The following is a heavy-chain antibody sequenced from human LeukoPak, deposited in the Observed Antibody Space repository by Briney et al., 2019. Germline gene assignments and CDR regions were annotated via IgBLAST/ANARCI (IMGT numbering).Heavy chain of an antibody. CDR3: ARDDGSAAGDY. J-gene: IGHJ4*02. Sequence: GSVKVSCKGSGYTFTSDYIHWVRQAPGQGLEWMGIINPNRGSTTYAQRFKGRVTMTGDMSASTVYMELSSLRSEDTAIYYCARDDGSAAGDYWGQGTLVTVSS. CDR1: GYTFTSDY. CDR2: INPNRGST. V-gene: IGHV1-46*01. D-gene: IGHD1-1*01.